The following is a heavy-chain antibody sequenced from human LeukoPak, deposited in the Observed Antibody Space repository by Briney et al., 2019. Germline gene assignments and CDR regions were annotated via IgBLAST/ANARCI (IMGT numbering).Heavy chain of an antibody. CDR1: GFTFSSYC. J-gene: IGHJ4*02. Sequence: GGSLRLSCAASGFTFSSYCMNWVRQAPGKGLEWVSYISSSSSTIYYADSVKGRFTISRDNAKNSLYLQMKSLRDEDTAVYYCARDDGGSDYWGQGTLVTVSS. CDR2: ISSSSSTI. CDR3: ARDDGGSDY. V-gene: IGHV3-48*02. D-gene: IGHD4-23*01.